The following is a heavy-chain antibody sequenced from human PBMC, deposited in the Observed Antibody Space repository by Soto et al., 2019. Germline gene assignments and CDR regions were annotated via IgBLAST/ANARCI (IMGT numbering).Heavy chain of an antibody. CDR2: IIPILGIA. CDR3: ARLQYQLPRNSYYFDY. D-gene: IGHD2-2*01. V-gene: IGHV1-69*02. Sequence: ASVKVSCKASGGTFSSYTISWVRQAPGQGLEWMGRIIPILGIANYAQKFQGRVTITADKSTSTAYMELSSLRSEDTAVYYCARLQYQLPRNSYYFDYWGQGTLVTVSS. J-gene: IGHJ4*02. CDR1: GGTFSSYT.